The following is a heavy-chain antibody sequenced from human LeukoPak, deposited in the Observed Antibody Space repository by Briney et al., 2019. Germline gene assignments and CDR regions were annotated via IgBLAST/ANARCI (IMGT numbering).Heavy chain of an antibody. J-gene: IGHJ5*02. V-gene: IGHV4-39*07. Sequence: SETLSLTCSVSGGSISSSSYYWGWIRQAPGKGLEWIGSIYYTGSTNYNPSLKSRVTISLDTSKKQFSLKLSSVTAADTAVYYCASVRGYSSGWYASGFDPWGQGTLVTVSS. CDR3: ASVRGYSSGWYASGFDP. D-gene: IGHD6-19*01. CDR2: IYYTGST. CDR1: GGSISSSSYY.